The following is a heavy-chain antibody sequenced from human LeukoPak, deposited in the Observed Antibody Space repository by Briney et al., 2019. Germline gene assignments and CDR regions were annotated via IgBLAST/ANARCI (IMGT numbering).Heavy chain of an antibody. D-gene: IGHD6-13*01. V-gene: IGHV1-2*02. CDR2: INPNSGGT. J-gene: IGHJ3*02. CDR3: AREGRFSSSWYAHDAFDI. CDR1: GYTFTGYY. Sequence: GASVKVSCKASGYTFTGYYMHWVRQAPGQGLEWMGWINPNSGGTNYAQKFQGRVTMTRDTSISTAYMELSRLRSDDTAAYYCAREGRFSSSWYAHDAFDIWGQGTMVTVSS.